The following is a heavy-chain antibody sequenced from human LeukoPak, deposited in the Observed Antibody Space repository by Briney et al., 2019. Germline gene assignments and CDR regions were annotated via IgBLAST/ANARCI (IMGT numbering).Heavy chain of an antibody. V-gene: IGHV3-74*01. J-gene: IGHJ4*02. CDR3: ASALTATRNSCVY. Sequence: PGGSLRLSCAASGFTVSSNWMHWVRQAPGKGLVWVSRINSDGSSTNYADSVKGRFTISRDNAKNTLYLQMYSLRAEDTAVYYCASALTATRNSCVYWGRGTLVTVSS. CDR2: INSDGSST. CDR1: GFTVSSNW. D-gene: IGHD2-21*02.